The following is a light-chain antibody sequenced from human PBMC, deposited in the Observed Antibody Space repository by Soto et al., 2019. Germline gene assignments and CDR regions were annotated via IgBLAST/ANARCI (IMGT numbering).Light chain of an antibody. CDR2: GAS. J-gene: IGKJ1*01. V-gene: IGKV3-15*01. CDR1: QSVSSS. Sequence: EIVMTQSPATLSVSPGERATLSCRASQSVSSSLAWYQQKPGQAPRLLIYGASTRATGIPARFSGSGSGTXFTLTXXXXQSXXFXXXXXXXXNNWWTFGQGTKVEIK. CDR3: XXXNNWWT.